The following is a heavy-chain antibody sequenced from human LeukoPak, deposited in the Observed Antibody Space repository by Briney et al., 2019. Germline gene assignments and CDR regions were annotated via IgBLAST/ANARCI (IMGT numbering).Heavy chain of an antibody. CDR1: GFTFDDYA. J-gene: IGHJ4*02. V-gene: IGHV3-9*01. CDR2: ISWNSGSI. CDR3: ALGGGTHY. D-gene: IGHD3-16*01. Sequence: GGSLRLSCAASGFTFDDYAMHWVRQAPGKGLEWVSGISWNSGSIGYADSVKGRFTITRDNAKNSLYLQMNSLRAEDTALYYCALGGGTHYWGQGTLVTVSS.